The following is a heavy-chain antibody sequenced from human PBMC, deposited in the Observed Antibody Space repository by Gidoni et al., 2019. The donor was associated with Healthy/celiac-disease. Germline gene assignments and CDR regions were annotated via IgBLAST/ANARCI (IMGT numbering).Heavy chain of an antibody. V-gene: IGHV1-69*08. Sequence: QVQLVQSGAEVKKPGSSVKVSCKASGGTFSSYTISGVRQAPGQGLEWMGRIIPILGIANYAQKFQGRVTITADKSTSTAYMELSSLRSEDTAVYYCARDPFWGYSSGLDDWGQGTLVTVSS. CDR1: GGTFSSYT. D-gene: IGHD6-19*01. J-gene: IGHJ4*02. CDR3: ARDPFWGYSSGLDD. CDR2: IIPILGIA.